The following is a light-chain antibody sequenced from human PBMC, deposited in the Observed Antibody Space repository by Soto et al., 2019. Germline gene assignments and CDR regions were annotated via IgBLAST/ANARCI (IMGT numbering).Light chain of an antibody. CDR3: QQRSNWARYT. CDR1: QSVSSY. V-gene: IGKV3-11*01. J-gene: IGKJ2*01. Sequence: EIVLTQSPATLSLSPGERATLSCRASQSVSSYLAWYQQKPGQAPRLLIYDASNRATAIPARFSGSGSGTDFTLTISSLEPEDFAVYHCQQRSNWARYTFGQGTKLEIK. CDR2: DAS.